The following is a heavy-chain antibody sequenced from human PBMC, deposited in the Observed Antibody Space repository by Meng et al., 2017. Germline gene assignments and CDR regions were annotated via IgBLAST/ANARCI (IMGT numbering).Heavy chain of an antibody. J-gene: IGHJ1*01. Sequence: GESLKISCAASGFTFSSYAMSWVRQAPGKGLEWVAVISYDGSNKYYADSVKGRFTISRDNSKNTLYLQMNSLRAEDTAVYYCARDFEQWLVLGYFQHWGQGTLVTVSS. CDR1: GFTFSSYA. CDR3: ARDFEQWLVLGYFQH. V-gene: IGHV3-30*01. D-gene: IGHD6-19*01. CDR2: ISYDGSNK.